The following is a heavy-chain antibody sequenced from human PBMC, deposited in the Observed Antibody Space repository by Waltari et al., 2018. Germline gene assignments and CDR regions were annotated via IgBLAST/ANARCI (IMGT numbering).Heavy chain of an antibody. CDR3: ARGVRRGSYLNGYFDL. V-gene: IGHV1-69*01. CDR1: GGTFRSYA. J-gene: IGHJ2*01. CDR2: IIPIFGTA. D-gene: IGHD1-26*01. Sequence: QVQLVPSGAEVKKPGASVKVSCKASGGTFRSYAINCERQSAGQGLEWMGGIIPIFGTANYGQKFQGRVTITADESTSTAYMELSSLRTEDTAVYYCARGVRRGSYLNGYFDLWGRGTLVTVSS.